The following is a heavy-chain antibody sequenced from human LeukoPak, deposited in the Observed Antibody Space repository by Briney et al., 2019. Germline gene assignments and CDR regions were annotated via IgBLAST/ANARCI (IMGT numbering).Heavy chain of an antibody. CDR1: GYTFTGYY. V-gene: IGHV1-2*06. CDR2: INPNSGGT. CDR3: ASGYDSSGYVDY. Sequence: ASVKVSCKASGYTFTGYYMHWVRQAPGQGLEWMGRINPNSGGTNYAQKFQGRVTMTRDTSISTVYMELSRLRSDDTAVYYCASGYDSSGYVDYWGQGTLVTVSS. J-gene: IGHJ4*02. D-gene: IGHD3-22*01.